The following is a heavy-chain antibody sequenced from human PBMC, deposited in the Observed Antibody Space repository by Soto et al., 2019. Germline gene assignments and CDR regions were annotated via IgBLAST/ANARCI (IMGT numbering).Heavy chain of an antibody. CDR1: GGSISSYY. CDR2: IYDSGST. D-gene: IGHD5-18*01. Sequence: PSETLSLTCTVSGGSISSYYWSWIRQPPGKGLEWIGYIYDSGSTNYNASLRSRVTISVDTSKNQFSLKLSSLTAADTAVYYCVRLAYSYGWVDHWGLGTLVTVSS. CDR3: VRLAYSYGWVDH. V-gene: IGHV4-59*08. J-gene: IGHJ5*02.